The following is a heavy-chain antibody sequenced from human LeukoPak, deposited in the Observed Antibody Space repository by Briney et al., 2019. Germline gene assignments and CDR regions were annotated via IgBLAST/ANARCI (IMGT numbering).Heavy chain of an antibody. D-gene: IGHD6-19*01. J-gene: IGHJ4*02. CDR1: GFTVSSNY. CDR2: IYSGGST. V-gene: IGHV3-53*04. Sequence: GGSLRLSCAASGFTVSSNYMSWVRQAPGKGLEWVSVIYSGGSTYYADSVKGRFTISRHNSKNTLYLQMNSLRAEDTAVYYCARDGVAVAGRFDYRGQGTLVTVSS. CDR3: ARDGVAVAGRFDY.